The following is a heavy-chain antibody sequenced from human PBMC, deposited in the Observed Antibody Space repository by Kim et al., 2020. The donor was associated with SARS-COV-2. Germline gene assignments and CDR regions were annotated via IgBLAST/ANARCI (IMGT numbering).Heavy chain of an antibody. CDR1: GGSISSSSYY. Sequence: SETLSLTCTVSGGSISSSSYYWGWIRQPPGKGLEWIGSIYYSGSTYYNPSLKSRVTISVDTSKNQFSLKLSSVTAADTAVYYCARGDSSSWYWQSRWFDPCGQGTLVTVSS. V-gene: IGHV4-39*07. CDR2: IYYSGST. CDR3: ARGDSSSWYWQSRWFDP. J-gene: IGHJ5*02. D-gene: IGHD6-13*01.